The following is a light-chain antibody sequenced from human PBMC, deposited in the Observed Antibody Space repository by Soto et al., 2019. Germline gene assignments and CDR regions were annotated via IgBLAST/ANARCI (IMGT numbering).Light chain of an antibody. Sequence: EIVLKQSPDTLSLSPGERATLSCRASQSVRSNYLAWYQQKPGQAPRFLIYDASSRAPGIPDRFSGIGSGTDFTLTISRLEPEDFAVYYCQQYGSTPLTFGGGTKVDIK. J-gene: IGKJ4*01. CDR1: QSVRSNY. CDR2: DAS. V-gene: IGKV3-20*01. CDR3: QQYGSTPLT.